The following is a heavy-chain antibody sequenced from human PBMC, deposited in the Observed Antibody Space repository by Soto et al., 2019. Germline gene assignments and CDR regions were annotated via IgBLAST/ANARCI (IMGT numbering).Heavy chain of an antibody. CDR3: ARDHPHSYGVYYFDY. V-gene: IGHV4-39*07. Sequence: SETLSLTCTVSGGSISSSIYYGGWIRQPPGRGLEWIGSIFYSGSTYYNPSLQNRVTISIDTSKNQVSLKVNSVTAADTAVYYCARDHPHSYGVYYFDYWGQGTPVTVSS. J-gene: IGHJ4*02. CDR1: GGSISSSIYY. CDR2: IFYSGST. D-gene: IGHD5-18*01.